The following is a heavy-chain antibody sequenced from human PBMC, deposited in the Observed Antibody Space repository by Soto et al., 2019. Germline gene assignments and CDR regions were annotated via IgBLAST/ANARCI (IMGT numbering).Heavy chain of an antibody. J-gene: IGHJ4*02. CDR2: ISGSGGST. CDR1: GFTFSSYA. CDR3: AKDRYCSSTSCYVYFDY. V-gene: IGHV3-23*01. Sequence: GGSLRLSCAASGFTFSSYAMSWVRQAPGKGLEWVSAISGSGGSTYYADSVKGRFTISRDNSNNTLYLQMNSLRAEDTAVYYCAKDRYCSSTSCYVYFDYWGQGTLLTVS. D-gene: IGHD2-2*01.